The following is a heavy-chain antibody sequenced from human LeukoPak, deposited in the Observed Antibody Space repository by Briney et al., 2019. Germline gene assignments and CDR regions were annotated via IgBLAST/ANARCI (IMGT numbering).Heavy chain of an antibody. J-gene: IGHJ3*02. Sequence: GGTLRLSCAAAGFTFSSYWMHWVRHAPGKGLVWVSRINTDGSSTSYADSVKGRFTISRDNAENTLYLQMNSLRAEDTAVYYCGRKRVATDAFDIWGQGTMVTVSP. CDR3: GRKRVATDAFDI. V-gene: IGHV3-74*01. CDR2: INTDGSST. CDR1: GFTFSSYW. D-gene: IGHD2-15*01.